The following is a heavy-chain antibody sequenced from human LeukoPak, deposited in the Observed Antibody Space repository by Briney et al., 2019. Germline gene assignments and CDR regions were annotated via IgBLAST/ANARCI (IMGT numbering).Heavy chain of an antibody. CDR2: ICNVGRTK. CDR3: AKGSIRGYYFDY. CDR1: GFIFSNYG. Sequence: GGSLRLSCAVSGFIFSNYGMHWVRQAPGKGLEWVALICNVGRTKFHADSVRGRFTISRDNSKNSLYLQMNSLRTEDTALYYCAKGSIRGYYFDYWGQGTLVTVSS. D-gene: IGHD3-16*01. V-gene: IGHV3-30*02. J-gene: IGHJ4*02.